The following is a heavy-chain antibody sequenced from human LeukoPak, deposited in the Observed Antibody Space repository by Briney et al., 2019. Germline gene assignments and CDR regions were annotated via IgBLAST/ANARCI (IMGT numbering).Heavy chain of an antibody. J-gene: IGHJ4*02. D-gene: IGHD5-12*01. V-gene: IGHV4-59*02. CDR2: VYYRWTT. CDR3: ATGVDLAKMRI. CDR1: GGPVSRLY. Sequence: WETLALICTVSGGPVSRLYWNWIPHPPGKGLEGIGDVYYRWTTNYNPSLTSQATMSVNTSINQISLKVRAVTAADTAVYYCATGVDLAKMRIWGQGTLVTVSS.